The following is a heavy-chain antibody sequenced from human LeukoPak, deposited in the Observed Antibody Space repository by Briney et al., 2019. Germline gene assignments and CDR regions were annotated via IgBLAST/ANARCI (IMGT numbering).Heavy chain of an antibody. J-gene: IGHJ5*02. D-gene: IGHD2-2*01. CDR3: ARQPSLSYCSSGTCWFDL. V-gene: IGHV4-39*01. CDR2: IYYSGST. CDR1: GGSISSSSYY. Sequence: SETLSLTCTVSGGSISSSSYYWGWIRQPPGKGLEWIGSIYYSGSTYYNPSLKSQVTMSVDTSKNQVSLKLNSVTAADTAVYYCARQPSLSYCSSGTCWFDLWGQGTLVTVSS.